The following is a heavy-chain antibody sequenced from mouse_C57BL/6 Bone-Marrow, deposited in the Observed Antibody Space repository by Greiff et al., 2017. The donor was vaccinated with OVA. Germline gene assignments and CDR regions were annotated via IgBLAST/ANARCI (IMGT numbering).Heavy chain of an antibody. Sequence: QVHVKQSGAELARPGASVKLSCKASGYTFTSYGISWVKQRTGQGLEWIGEIYPRSGNTYYNEKFKGKATLTADKSSSTAYMELRSLTSEDSAVYFCARHYYGDAMDYWGQGTSVTVSS. V-gene: IGHV1-81*01. CDR3: ARHYYGDAMDY. CDR1: GYTFTSYG. D-gene: IGHD1-2*01. CDR2: IYPRSGNT. J-gene: IGHJ4*01.